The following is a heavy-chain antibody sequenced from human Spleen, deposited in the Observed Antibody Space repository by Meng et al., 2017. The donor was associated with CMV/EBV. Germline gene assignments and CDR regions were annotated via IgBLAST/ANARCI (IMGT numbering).Heavy chain of an antibody. D-gene: IGHD3-10*01. Sequence: GGSLRLSCAVSGFTFSSYSMNWVRQAPGKGLEWVSYISSSSSTIYYADSVKGRFTISRDNVKNSLYLQMNSLRAEDTAVYYCARGASWFGEDHYGMDVWGQGTTVTVSS. CDR3: ARGASWFGEDHYGMDV. J-gene: IGHJ6*02. CDR2: ISSSSSTI. V-gene: IGHV3-48*04. CDR1: GFTFSSYS.